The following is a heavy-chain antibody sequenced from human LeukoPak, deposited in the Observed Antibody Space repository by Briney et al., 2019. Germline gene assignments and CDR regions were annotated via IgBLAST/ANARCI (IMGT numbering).Heavy chain of an antibody. CDR3: ARYYDSSGYTQGAFDI. J-gene: IGHJ3*02. D-gene: IGHD3-22*01. CDR2: FYRGIST. CDR1: AFTVSSNY. V-gene: IGHV3-66*02. Sequence: GGSLRLSCAASAFTVSSNYMSWVRQAPGKGLEWDSSFYRGISTYYADSVKGRFTTSRDHSKTTVYLQMDSLRPEDTAVYYCARYYDSSGYTQGAFDIWGQGTMVTVS.